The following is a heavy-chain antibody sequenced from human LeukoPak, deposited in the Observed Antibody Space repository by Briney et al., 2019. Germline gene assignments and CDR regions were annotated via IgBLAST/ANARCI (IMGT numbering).Heavy chain of an antibody. D-gene: IGHD3-10*01. CDR2: ISWNSGYI. CDR1: GFTFDDYT. Sequence: GGSLRLSCAASGFTFDDYTMHWVRQPPGKGLEWVSGISWNSGYIGYADSVKGRFTISRDNTKNSLSLQMNSLRPEDTAFYYCAKDKNYGSGSFFDYWGQGALVTVSS. V-gene: IGHV3-9*01. J-gene: IGHJ4*02. CDR3: AKDKNYGSGSFFDY.